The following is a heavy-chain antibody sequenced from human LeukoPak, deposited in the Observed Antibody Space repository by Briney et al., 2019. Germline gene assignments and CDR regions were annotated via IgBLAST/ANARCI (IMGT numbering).Heavy chain of an antibody. D-gene: IGHD1-26*01. J-gene: IGHJ4*02. CDR3: IRHYDY. CDR2: INLDGSSA. CDR1: GLTFSSFL. Sequence: GGSLRLSCAASGLTFSSFLMHWVRQVPGKGLVWVSRINLDGSSAVYADSVKGRFTISRDNAKNTLFLQMNSLRGEDTAVYYCIRHYDYWGQGTLVTVSP. V-gene: IGHV3-74*01.